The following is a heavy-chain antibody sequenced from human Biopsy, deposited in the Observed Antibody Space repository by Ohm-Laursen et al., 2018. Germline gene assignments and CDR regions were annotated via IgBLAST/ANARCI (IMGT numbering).Heavy chain of an antibody. V-gene: IGHV4-39*01. J-gene: IGHJ4*02. Sequence: TLSLTCTVTDGSISNIINYWGWIRQPLGKGLEWLGSIYHPGFTDYNPSLKSRAPISVDTSNNQFSQKLSSLTAADTAVYYCARHSFGSGRDFWGQGTLVTVSS. CDR3: ARHSFGSGRDF. CDR1: DGSISNIINY. D-gene: IGHD3-10*01. CDR2: IYHPGFT.